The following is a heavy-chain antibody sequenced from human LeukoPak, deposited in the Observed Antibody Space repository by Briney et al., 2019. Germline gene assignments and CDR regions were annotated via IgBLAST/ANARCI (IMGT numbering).Heavy chain of an antibody. J-gene: IGHJ4*02. CDR1: GFTFSSYA. D-gene: IGHD5-12*01. Sequence: PGGSLRLSCAASGFTFSSYAMSWVCQAPGKGLEWVSAISGSGGSTYYADSVKGRFTISRDNSKNTLYLQMNSLRAEDTAVYYCAKDTYSGYNGRDSGHDYWGQGTLVTVSS. V-gene: IGHV3-23*01. CDR3: AKDTYSGYNGRDSGHDY. CDR2: ISGSGGST.